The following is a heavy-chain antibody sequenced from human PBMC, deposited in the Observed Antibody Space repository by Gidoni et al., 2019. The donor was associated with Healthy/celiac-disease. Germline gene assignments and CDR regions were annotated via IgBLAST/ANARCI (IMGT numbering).Heavy chain of an antibody. CDR2: IYHSGST. CDR3: ARAAYYGSGRPFDY. J-gene: IGHJ4*02. V-gene: IGHV4-4*02. D-gene: IGHD3-10*01. CDR1: GGSTSSSNW. Sequence: QVQLQESGPGLVKPSGTLSLTCAVSGGSTSSSNWWSWVRQPPGKGLEWIGEIYHSGSTNYNPSLKSRVTISVDKSKTQFSLKLRSVTAADTAGYYCARAAYYGSGRPFDYWGQGTLVTVSS.